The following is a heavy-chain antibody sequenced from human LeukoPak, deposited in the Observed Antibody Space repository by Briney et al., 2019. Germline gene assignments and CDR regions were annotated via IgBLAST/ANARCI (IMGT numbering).Heavy chain of an antibody. J-gene: IGHJ4*02. Sequence: ASVKVSCKASGYTFTSYDINWVRQATGQGLEWMGWMNPNSGNTGYAQKFQGRVTITRNTSISTAYMELSSLRSEDTAVYYCARIYCSSTSCYRGVFDYWGQGTLVTVSS. CDR2: MNPNSGNT. D-gene: IGHD2-2*02. CDR1: GYTFTSYD. V-gene: IGHV1-8*03. CDR3: ARIYCSSTSCYRGVFDY.